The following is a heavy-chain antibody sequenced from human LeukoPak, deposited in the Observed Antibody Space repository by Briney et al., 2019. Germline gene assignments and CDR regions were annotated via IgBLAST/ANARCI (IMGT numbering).Heavy chain of an antibody. CDR2: INHSGST. CDR1: GGSFSGYY. J-gene: IGHJ4*02. D-gene: IGHD1-7*01. Sequence: SETLSLXCAVYGGSFSGYYWRWIRQPPGKGLEWIGEINHSGSTNYNPSLKSRVTISVDTSKNQFSLKLSSVTAADTAVYYCARSLELPSYYFDYWGQGTLVTVSS. V-gene: IGHV4-34*01. CDR3: ARSLELPSYYFDY.